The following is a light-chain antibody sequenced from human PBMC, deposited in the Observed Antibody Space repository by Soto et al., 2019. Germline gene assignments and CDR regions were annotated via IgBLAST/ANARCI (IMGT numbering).Light chain of an antibody. V-gene: IGKV1-39*01. Sequence: DIQMTQSPSSLSASVGDRVTITCRASQSISSYLNWYQQKPGKAPKLLIYAASSLQSGVPSRFSGSVSGTDCNLTISSLQPEDFATYYFQQSYSTPQGTFGQLSKVEIK. J-gene: IGKJ1*01. CDR3: QQSYSTPQGT. CDR1: QSISSY. CDR2: AAS.